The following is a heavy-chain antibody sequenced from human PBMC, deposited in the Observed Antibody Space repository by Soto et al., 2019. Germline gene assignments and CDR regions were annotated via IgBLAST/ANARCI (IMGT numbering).Heavy chain of an antibody. CDR3: ARDRSGYCSGGNCYRGFDM. CDR2: INPSGGSP. D-gene: IGHD2-15*01. CDR1: GYTFTSYY. Sequence: ASVKVSCKASGYTFTSYYMHWVRQAPGQGLEWMGIINPSGGSPTYAQKFQGRVTMTRDTSTSTVYMELSSLRSEDTAVYYCARDRSGYCSGGNCYRGFDMWGRGTMVTVSS. V-gene: IGHV1-46*01. J-gene: IGHJ3*02.